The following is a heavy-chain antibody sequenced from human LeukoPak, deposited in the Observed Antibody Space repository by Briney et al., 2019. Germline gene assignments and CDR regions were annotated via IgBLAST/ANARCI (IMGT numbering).Heavy chain of an antibody. CDR2: IYYSGST. Sequence: SETLSLTCTVSGGSIRSYYWSWIRQPPGKGLEWIGYIYYSGSTNYNPSLKSRVTISVDTSKNQFSLKLSSVTAADTAVYYCARATPYSSGWYSRIDYWGQGTVVTVSS. J-gene: IGHJ4*02. CDR1: GGSIRSYY. CDR3: ARATPYSSGWYSRIDY. D-gene: IGHD6-19*01. V-gene: IGHV4-59*01.